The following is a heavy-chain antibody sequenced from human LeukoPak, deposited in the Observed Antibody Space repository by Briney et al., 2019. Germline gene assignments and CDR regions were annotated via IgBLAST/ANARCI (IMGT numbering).Heavy chain of an antibody. CDR3: ARDRNYPFDY. CDR1: DDSISDYY. CDR2: FHNSGTS. Sequence: SETLSLTCTVSDDSISDYYRGWIRQPPGKGLEWIGYFHNSGTSTYNPSLKSRVTISVDTSKNQFSLKLSSVTAADTAVYYCARDRNYPFDYWGQGTLVTVSS. D-gene: IGHD1-7*01. V-gene: IGHV4-4*08. J-gene: IGHJ4*02.